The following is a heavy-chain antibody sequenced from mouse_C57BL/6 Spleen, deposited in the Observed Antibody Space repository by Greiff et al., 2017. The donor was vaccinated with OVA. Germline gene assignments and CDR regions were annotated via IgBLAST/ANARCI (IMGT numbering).Heavy chain of an antibody. D-gene: IGHD5-5*01. V-gene: IGHV5-4*01. J-gene: IGHJ3*01. CDR3: ARELPWAY. Sequence: EVQLQESGGGLVKPGGSLKLSYAASGFTFSSYAMSWVRQTPEKRLEWVATISDGGSYTYYPDNVKGRFTISRDNAKNNLYLQMSHLKSEDTAMYYCARELPWAYWGQGTLVTVSA. CDR2: ISDGGSYT. CDR1: GFTFSSYA.